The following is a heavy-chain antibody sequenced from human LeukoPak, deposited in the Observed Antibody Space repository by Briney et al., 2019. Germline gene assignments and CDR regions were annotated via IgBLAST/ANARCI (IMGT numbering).Heavy chain of an antibody. D-gene: IGHD4-23*01. CDR2: IYPGDSDT. J-gene: IGHJ4*02. Sequence: GESLKISCKGSGYSFTSYWIGWVRQVPGKGLEWMGIIYPGDSDTRYSPSFQGQVTISADKSISTAYLQWSSLKASDTAMYYCASSIEYGGNSGPFDYWGQGTLVTVSS. CDR3: ASSIEYGGNSGPFDY. V-gene: IGHV5-51*01. CDR1: GYSFTSYW.